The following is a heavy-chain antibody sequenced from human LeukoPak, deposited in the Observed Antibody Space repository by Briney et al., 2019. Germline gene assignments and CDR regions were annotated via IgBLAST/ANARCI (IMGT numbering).Heavy chain of an antibody. Sequence: GGSLRLSCAASGFTFSSYGMHWVRQAPGKGLEWVAFIRYDGSNKYYADSVKGRFTNSRDNSKNTLYLQMNSLRAEGTAVYYCAKVGSLYYYYMDVWGKGTTVTVSS. CDR1: GFTFSSYG. J-gene: IGHJ6*03. D-gene: IGHD6-19*01. V-gene: IGHV3-30*02. CDR2: IRYDGSNK. CDR3: AKVGSLYYYYMDV.